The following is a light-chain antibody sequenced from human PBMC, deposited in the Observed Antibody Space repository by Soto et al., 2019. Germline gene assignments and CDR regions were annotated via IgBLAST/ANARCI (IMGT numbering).Light chain of an antibody. Sequence: DIQMNQSPSSLSASVGDRVTITCRASQTISTYLNWYQQKPGKAPRLLIYDASSLLSGVPSRFSGSGSGTDFTLTIASLQPEDFSTYCCQQSDSTPYSFGQGTKVEI. CDR2: DAS. CDR1: QTISTY. CDR3: QQSDSTPYS. J-gene: IGKJ2*03. V-gene: IGKV1-39*01.